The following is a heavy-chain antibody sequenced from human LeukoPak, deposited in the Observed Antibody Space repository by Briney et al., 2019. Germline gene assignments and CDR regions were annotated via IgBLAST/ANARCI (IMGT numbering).Heavy chain of an antibody. Sequence: SETLSLTCTVSGGSISSYYWSWIRQPAGKGLEWIGRIYTSGSTNYNPSLKSRVTMSVGTSKNQFSLKLSSVTAADTAVYYCARDTGTAAAAGTGNWFDPWGQGTLVTVSS. V-gene: IGHV4-4*07. CDR1: GGSISSYY. D-gene: IGHD6-13*01. CDR2: IYTSGST. J-gene: IGHJ5*02. CDR3: ARDTGTAAAAGTGNWFDP.